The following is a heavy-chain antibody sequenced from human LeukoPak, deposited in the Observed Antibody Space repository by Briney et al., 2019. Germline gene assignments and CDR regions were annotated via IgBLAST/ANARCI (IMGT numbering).Heavy chain of an antibody. V-gene: IGHV3-66*01. CDR1: GFTVSSNY. J-gene: IGHJ4*02. CDR2: IYSGGST. CDR3: ARTGYYDSSGYYYFDY. Sequence: PGGSLRPSCAASGFTVSSNYMSWARQAPGKGLEWVSVIYSGGSTYYADSVKGRFTISRDNSKNTLYLQMNSLRAEDTAVYYCARTGYYDSSGYYYFDYWGQGTLVTVSS. D-gene: IGHD3-22*01.